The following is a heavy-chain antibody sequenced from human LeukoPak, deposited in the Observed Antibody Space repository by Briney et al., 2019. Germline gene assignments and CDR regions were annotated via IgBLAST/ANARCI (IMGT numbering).Heavy chain of an antibody. CDR2: IIPIFGTA. CDR3: AILDYDFWSGYPPPYGAFDI. J-gene: IGHJ3*02. D-gene: IGHD3-3*01. Sequence: SVKVSCKASGGTFSSYAISWVRRAPGQGLEWMGGIIPIFGTANYAQKFQGRVTITADESTSTAYMELSSLRSEDTAVYYCAILDYDFWSGYPPPYGAFDIWGQGTMVTVSS. V-gene: IGHV1-69*13. CDR1: GGTFSSYA.